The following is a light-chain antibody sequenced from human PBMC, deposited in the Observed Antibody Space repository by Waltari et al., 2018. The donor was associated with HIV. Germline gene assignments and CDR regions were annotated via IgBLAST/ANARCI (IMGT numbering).Light chain of an antibody. V-gene: IGLV2-14*01. CDR1: SSAVGGYNY. CDR3: SSFTSSSSVV. Sequence: QSALTQPASVSGSPGQSITISCTGTSSAVGGYNYFSWYQQHPGKAPKVMIFEVGNRPSGVSNRFSGSKSGNTASLTISGLQAEDEADYYCSSFTSSSSVVFGGGTKLTVL. CDR2: EVG. J-gene: IGLJ2*01.